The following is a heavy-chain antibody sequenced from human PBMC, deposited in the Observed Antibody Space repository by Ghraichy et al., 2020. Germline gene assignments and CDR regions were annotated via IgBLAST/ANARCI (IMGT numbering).Heavy chain of an antibody. V-gene: IGHV3-23*01. CDR2: ITDVPGTT. CDR3: VKDYGGCYRGRGYAIPVEY. D-gene: IGHD5-12*01. J-gene: IGHJ4*02. Sequence: GGSLRLSCAASGFTFNNYAMSWVRQAPGKGLEWVSAITDVPGTTYYADSVKGRFTISRDNSKNTLFLQMDSLRAEDTAVYYCVKDYGGCYRGRGYAIPVEYWGQGTLVTVSS. CDR1: GFTFNNYA.